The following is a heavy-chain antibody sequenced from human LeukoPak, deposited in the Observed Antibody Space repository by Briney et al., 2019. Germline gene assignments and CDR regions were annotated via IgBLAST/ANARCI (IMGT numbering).Heavy chain of an antibody. CDR3: AKDRIAAARYYFDY. D-gene: IGHD6-13*01. CDR1: GFTFSSYG. CDR2: IRYDGSNK. V-gene: IGHV3-30*02. Sequence: GGSLRLSCAASGFTFSSYGMHWVRQAPGKGLEWVAFIRYDGSNKYYADSVKGRFTISRDNSKNTLYLQMNSLRAEDTAMYYCAKDRIAAARYYFDYWGQGTLVTVSS. J-gene: IGHJ4*02.